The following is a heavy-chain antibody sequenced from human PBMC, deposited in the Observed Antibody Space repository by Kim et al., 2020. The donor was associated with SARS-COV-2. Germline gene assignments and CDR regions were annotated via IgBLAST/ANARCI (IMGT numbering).Heavy chain of an antibody. CDR3: AQYGIYRGATGSNWFDP. Sequence: GGSLRLSCAASGFTFNGYGIHWVRQAPGKGLEWVAVISYDGSNKYYTDSVKGRFTISRDNSKSTLYLQMNSLTDEDTAVYYCAQYGIYRGATGSNWFDPWGQGTPVTVSS. CDR2: ISYDGSNK. V-gene: IGHV3-30*03. CDR1: GFTFNGYG. J-gene: IGHJ5*02. D-gene: IGHD1-26*01.